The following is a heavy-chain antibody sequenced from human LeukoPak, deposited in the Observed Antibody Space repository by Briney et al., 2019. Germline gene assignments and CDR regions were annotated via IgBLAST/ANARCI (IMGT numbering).Heavy chain of an antibody. Sequence: GASVKVSCKSSGYTFTTHYIHWVRQAPGQGLEWMGIINPSSGSTNYAQRFQGRVAMTRDTSISTAYMELSRLRSDDTAVYYCARVKGFSLVGYYFDYWGQGTLVTVSS. CDR3: ARVKGFSLVGYYFDY. CDR1: GYTFTTHY. D-gene: IGHD1-26*01. CDR2: INPSSGST. J-gene: IGHJ4*02. V-gene: IGHV1-46*01.